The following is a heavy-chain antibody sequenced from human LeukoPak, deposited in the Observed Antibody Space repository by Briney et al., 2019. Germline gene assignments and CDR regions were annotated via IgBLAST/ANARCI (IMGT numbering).Heavy chain of an antibody. V-gene: IGHV4-4*07. J-gene: IGHJ4*02. CDR2: IYTSGST. Sequence: SETLSLTCTVSGGSISSYYWSWIRQPAGKGLEWIGRIYTSGSTNYNPSLKSRVTMSVDTSKNQFSLKLSSVTAADTAVYYCARSLAGYSSGWLTHWGQGTLVTVSS. CDR3: ARSLAGYSSGWLTH. D-gene: IGHD6-19*01. CDR1: GGSISSYY.